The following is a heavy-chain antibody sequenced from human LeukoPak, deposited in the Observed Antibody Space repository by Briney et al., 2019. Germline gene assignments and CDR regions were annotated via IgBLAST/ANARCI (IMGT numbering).Heavy chain of an antibody. CDR2: IYYSGST. Sequence: PSETLSLTCTVSGGSISSSSYYWGWIRQPPGKRLEWIGSIYYSGSTYYNPSLKSRVTISVDTSKNQFSLKLSSVTAADTAVYYCARAKAVLEWLPPPSDHRRYYMDVWGKGTTVTISS. V-gene: IGHV4-39*07. D-gene: IGHD3-3*01. CDR1: GGSISSSSYY. CDR3: ARAKAVLEWLPPPSDHRRYYMDV. J-gene: IGHJ6*03.